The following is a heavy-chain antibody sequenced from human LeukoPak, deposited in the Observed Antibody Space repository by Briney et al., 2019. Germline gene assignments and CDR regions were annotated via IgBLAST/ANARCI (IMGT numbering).Heavy chain of an antibody. CDR3: ARVGSYCFDL. Sequence: SETLSLTCTVSGGSISTYYWTWIRQPPGKGLEWIGYVDYSGSTNSNPSLKSRVTLSVDSSRNQFSLKVGSVTAADTAVYYCARVGSYCFDLWGRGTLVTVSS. CDR1: GGSISTYY. V-gene: IGHV4-59*01. D-gene: IGHD1-26*01. CDR2: VDYSGST. J-gene: IGHJ2*01.